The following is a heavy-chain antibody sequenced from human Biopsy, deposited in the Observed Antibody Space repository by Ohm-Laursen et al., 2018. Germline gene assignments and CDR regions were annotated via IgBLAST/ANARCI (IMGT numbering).Heavy chain of an antibody. Sequence: VTLSLTCTVSGVSITAYYWSWIRQPPGKGLECIGNIHHSGSTNYNPSHKSRLTISVDTSKNQFSLKLSSVTAADTAVYYCARMDCSGGSCHYYSYGMDVWGQGTTVTVSS. CDR2: IHHSGST. J-gene: IGHJ6*02. CDR3: ARMDCSGGSCHYYSYGMDV. D-gene: IGHD2-15*01. V-gene: IGHV4-4*09. CDR1: GVSITAYY.